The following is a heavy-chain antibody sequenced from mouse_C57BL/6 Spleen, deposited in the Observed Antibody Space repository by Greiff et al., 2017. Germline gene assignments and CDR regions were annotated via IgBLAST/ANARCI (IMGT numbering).Heavy chain of an antibody. CDR2: IDPETGGT. Sequence: QVQLKQSGAELVRPGASVTLSCKASGYTFTDYEMHWVKQTPVHGLEWIGAIDPETGGTAYNQKFKGKAILTADKSSSTAYMELRSLTSEDSAVYYCTPITTEGAMDYWGQGTSVTVSS. CDR3: TPITTEGAMDY. V-gene: IGHV1-15*01. D-gene: IGHD1-1*01. J-gene: IGHJ4*01. CDR1: GYTFTDYE.